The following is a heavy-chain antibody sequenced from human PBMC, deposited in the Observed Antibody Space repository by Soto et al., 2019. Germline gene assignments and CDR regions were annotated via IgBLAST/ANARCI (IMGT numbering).Heavy chain of an antibody. J-gene: IGHJ6*02. CDR3: ARTFPDYSNYDSDYYYYGMDV. D-gene: IGHD4-4*01. CDR1: GGTFSSYA. CDR2: FIPIFGTA. Sequence: QVQLVQSGAEVKKPGSSVKVSCKASGGTFSSYAISWVRQAPGQGLEWMGGFIPIFGTANYAQKFQGRVTITADESTSTAYMELSSLRSEDTAVYYCARTFPDYSNYDSDYYYYGMDVWGQGTTVTVSS. V-gene: IGHV1-69*12.